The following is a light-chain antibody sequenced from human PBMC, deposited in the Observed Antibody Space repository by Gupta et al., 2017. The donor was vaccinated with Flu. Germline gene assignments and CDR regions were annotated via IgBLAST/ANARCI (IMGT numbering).Light chain of an antibody. J-gene: IGLJ3*02. V-gene: IGLV2-11*01. CDR1: SSDVGVYNY. CDR3: CSYAGSYTGV. CDR2: DVS. Sequence: SSDVGVYNYVSWYQQHPGKAPKLMIYDVSKRPSGVPDRFSGSKSGNTASLTISGLQAEDEADYYCCSYAGSYTGVFGGGTKLTVL.